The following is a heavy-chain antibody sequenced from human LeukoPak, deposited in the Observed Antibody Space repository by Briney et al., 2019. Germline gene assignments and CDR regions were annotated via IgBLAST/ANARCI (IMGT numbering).Heavy chain of an antibody. J-gene: IGHJ6*02. Sequence: GGSLRLSCAASGFTFSSYEMNWVRQAPGKGLEWVANIKPDGSEKYYVDSVKGRFTISRDNAKNSVSLQMNSLRTEDTAVYYCLRGMDVWGQGTTVTVSS. CDR2: IKPDGSEK. CDR3: LRGMDV. V-gene: IGHV3-7*01. CDR1: GFTFSSYE.